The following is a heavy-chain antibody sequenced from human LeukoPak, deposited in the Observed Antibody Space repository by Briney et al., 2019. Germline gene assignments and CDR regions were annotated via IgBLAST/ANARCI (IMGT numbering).Heavy chain of an antibody. D-gene: IGHD2-21*02. V-gene: IGHV1-2*06. J-gene: IGHJ4*02. Sequence: GASVKVSCKASGYTFTGYYMHWVRQAPGQGLEWMGRINPNSGGTNYAQKFQGRVTMTRDTSTSTVYMELSSLRSEDTAVYYCARTYCGGDCYPLALDYWGQGTLVTVSS. CDR1: GYTFTGYY. CDR2: INPNSGGT. CDR3: ARTYCGGDCYPLALDY.